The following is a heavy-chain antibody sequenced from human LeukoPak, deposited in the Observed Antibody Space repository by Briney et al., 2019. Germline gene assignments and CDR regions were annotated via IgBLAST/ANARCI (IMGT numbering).Heavy chain of an antibody. Sequence: GGSLRLSCAASGFTFSNAWMSWVRQAPGKGLEWVGRSRSKTDGGTTDYAAPVKGRFTISRDDSKNTLYLQMNSLKTEDTAVYYCTTEVGYYGSGSYETHYYYYYMDVWGKGTTVTISS. J-gene: IGHJ6*03. D-gene: IGHD3-10*01. CDR1: GFTFSNAW. V-gene: IGHV3-15*01. CDR2: SRSKTDGGTT. CDR3: TTEVGYYGSGSYETHYYYYYMDV.